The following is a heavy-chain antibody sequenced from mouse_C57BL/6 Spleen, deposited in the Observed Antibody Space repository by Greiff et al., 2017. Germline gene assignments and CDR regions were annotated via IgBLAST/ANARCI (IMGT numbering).Heavy chain of an antibody. Sequence: EVQLQQSGPELVKPGASVKIPCKASGYTFTDYNMDWVKQSHGKSLEWIGDINPNNGGTIYNQKFKGKATLTVDKSSSTAYLELRSLTSEDTAVYYCARTGAQAKGFYAMDYWGQGTSVTVSS. CDR1: GYTFTDYN. D-gene: IGHD3-2*02. J-gene: IGHJ4*01. CDR3: ARTGAQAKGFYAMDY. V-gene: IGHV1-18*01. CDR2: INPNNGGT.